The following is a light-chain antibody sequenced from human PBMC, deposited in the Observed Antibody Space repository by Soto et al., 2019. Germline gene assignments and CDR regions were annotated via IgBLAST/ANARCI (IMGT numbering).Light chain of an antibody. Sequence: DIQMTQSPSTLSASIGDRVTITCRASRNIGSWLAWYQQKSGKAPNLLIYKTSTLETGVPSRFSGSASGTEFTLTIISLQPDDLAYSYCQQRANYPSSFGGGTKVEI. J-gene: IGKJ4*01. CDR1: RNIGSW. CDR2: KTS. CDR3: QQRANYPSS. V-gene: IGKV1-5*03.